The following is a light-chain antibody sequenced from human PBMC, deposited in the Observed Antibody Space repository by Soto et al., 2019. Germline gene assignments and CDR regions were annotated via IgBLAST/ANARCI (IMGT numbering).Light chain of an antibody. V-gene: IGKV3D-7*01. J-gene: IGKJ4*01. Sequence: PGERVTLSCSASQSVSSSYLTWYQQKPGQAPRLLIYGASARATSIPARFSGSGSGTDFTLTISSLQPEDFAVYYCQQDYNLPPLTFGGGTKVDIK. CDR3: QQDYNLPPLT. CDR1: QSVSSSY. CDR2: GAS.